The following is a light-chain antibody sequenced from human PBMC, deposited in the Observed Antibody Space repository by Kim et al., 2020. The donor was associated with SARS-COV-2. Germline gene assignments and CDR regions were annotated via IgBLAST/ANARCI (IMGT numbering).Light chain of an antibody. CDR2: GSF. CDR1: QTVSAKY. CDR3: QQYGDSPPWT. Sequence: PGERATLTCRATQTVSAKYLAWYQQKPGQAPRLLIRGSFTRAPGVPDRFNGTGSGTDFMLTISTLEPEDSAVYYCQQYGDSPPWTFGQGTKL. J-gene: IGKJ2*02. V-gene: IGKV3-20*01.